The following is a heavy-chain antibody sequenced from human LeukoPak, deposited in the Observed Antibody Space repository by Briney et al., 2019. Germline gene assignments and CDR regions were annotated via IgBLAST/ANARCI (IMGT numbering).Heavy chain of an antibody. CDR2: ISSRSSYI. V-gene: IGHV3-21*01. CDR1: GFTFSTYT. CDR3: ARDPAVAGKRYYYYYYMDV. D-gene: IGHD6-19*01. J-gene: IGHJ6*03. Sequence: GGSLRLSCAASGFTFSTYTMNWVRQAPGKGLEWVSSISSRSSYIYYADSVKGRFTISRDNSKNTLYLQMNSLRAEDTAVYYCARDPAVAGKRYYYYYYMDVWGKGTTVTVSS.